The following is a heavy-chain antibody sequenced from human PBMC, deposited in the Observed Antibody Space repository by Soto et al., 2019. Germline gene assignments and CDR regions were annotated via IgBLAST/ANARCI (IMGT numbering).Heavy chain of an antibody. D-gene: IGHD1-26*01. CDR3: AILGGSYYGSGEPDY. Sequence: EVQLLESGGGLVQPGGSLRLSCAASGFTFSSYAMSWVRQAPGKGLEWVSAISSSGGSTYYADSVKGRFTISRDNSKNTLYLQMNSLRAEDTAVYYCAILGGSYYGSGEPDYWGQGTLVTVSS. J-gene: IGHJ4*02. CDR2: ISSSGGST. CDR1: GFTFSSYA. V-gene: IGHV3-23*01.